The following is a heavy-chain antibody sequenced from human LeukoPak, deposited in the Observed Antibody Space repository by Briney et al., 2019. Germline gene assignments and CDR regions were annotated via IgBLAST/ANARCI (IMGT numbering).Heavy chain of an antibody. J-gene: IGHJ4*02. D-gene: IGHD6-6*01. CDR2: IYIVGST. CDR3: ARVPSDSSSSYDY. Sequence: AESLRLSCAASGLTVSSNYMSWARQAPGKGLKWVSVIYIVGSTYYTDPVKGRFTISRDNSKTTLYLQMNSLRAEDTAVYYCARVPSDSSSSYDYWGQGTLVT. CDR1: GLTVSSNY. V-gene: IGHV3-53*01.